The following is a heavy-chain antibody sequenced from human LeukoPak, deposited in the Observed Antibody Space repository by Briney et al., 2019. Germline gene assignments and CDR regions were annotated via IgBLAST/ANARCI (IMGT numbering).Heavy chain of an antibody. CDR2: IKQDGSEK. J-gene: IGHJ4*02. Sequence: GGSLRLSCAASGFTFSNHWMSWVRQAPGKGLEWVANIKQDGSEKYYVDSVKGRFTISRDNAKKSLYLQMNSLRAEDTAVYYCARGPCSGGSCYSDYWGQGTLVTVSS. CDR1: GFTFSNHW. V-gene: IGHV3-7*04. CDR3: ARGPCSGGSCYSDY. D-gene: IGHD2-15*01.